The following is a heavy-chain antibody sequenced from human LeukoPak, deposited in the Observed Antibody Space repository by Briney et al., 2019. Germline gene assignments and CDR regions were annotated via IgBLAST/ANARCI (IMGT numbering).Heavy chain of an antibody. CDR2: ISGSGGST. Sequence: GGSLRLSCAASGFTFSSYAMSWVRQAPGKGLEWVSAISGSGGSTYYADSVKGRFTISRDNSKNTLYLQMNSLRAEDTAVYYCAKDLGRYDSSGSDYWGQGTLVTVSS. V-gene: IGHV3-23*01. D-gene: IGHD3-22*01. J-gene: IGHJ4*02. CDR3: AKDLGRYDSSGSDY. CDR1: GFTFSSYA.